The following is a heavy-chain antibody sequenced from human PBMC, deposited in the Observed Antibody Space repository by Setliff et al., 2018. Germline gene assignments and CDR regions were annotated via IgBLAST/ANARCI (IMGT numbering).Heavy chain of an antibody. J-gene: IGHJ6*02. V-gene: IGHV1-18*01. D-gene: IGHD6-13*01. Sequence: ASVKVSCKASGYTFTTYGISWVRQAPGQGLEWMGWISADNGNTNYAQNLQGRVTMTTDTSTSTAYMELRSLRSDDTAIYYCARVRKNDDSSNWYGASYYSYHYAMDVWGLGTTVTVSS. CDR1: GYTFTTYG. CDR2: ISADNGNT. CDR3: ARVRKNDDSSNWYGASYYSYHYAMDV.